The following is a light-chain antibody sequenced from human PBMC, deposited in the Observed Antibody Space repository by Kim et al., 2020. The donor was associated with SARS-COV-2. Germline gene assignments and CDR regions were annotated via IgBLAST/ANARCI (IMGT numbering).Light chain of an antibody. V-gene: IGKV1-39*01. CDR3: QQSYSTPPLT. CDR2: AAS. Sequence: DIQMTQSPSSLSASVGDRVTITCRASQRINTYLNWYQQKPGTAPRLLIYAASTLQSGVPSRFSGSGSGTDFTLTISSLQPEDFATYYCQQSYSTPPLTFGGGTKVEI. CDR1: QRINTY. J-gene: IGKJ4*01.